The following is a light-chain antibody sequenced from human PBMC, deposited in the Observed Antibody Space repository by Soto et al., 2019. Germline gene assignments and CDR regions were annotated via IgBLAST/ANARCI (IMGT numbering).Light chain of an antibody. CDR2: SDN. Sequence: QSVPTQPPSASGTPGQRVTITCYGDNSNIASNSVNWYQQLPGTAPKLLIYSDNRRPSGVPDRFPASKSGASAFLTISGLQSDDEADYYCSSWDRSLDNWMFGGGTKLTVL. J-gene: IGLJ3*02. V-gene: IGLV1-44*01. CDR3: SSWDRSLDNWM. CDR1: NSNIASNS.